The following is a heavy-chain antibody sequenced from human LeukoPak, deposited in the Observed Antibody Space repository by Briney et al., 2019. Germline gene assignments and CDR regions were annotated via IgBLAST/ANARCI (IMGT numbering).Heavy chain of an antibody. J-gene: IGHJ4*02. CDR3: AKGGSGWYFVGY. V-gene: IGHV3-23*01. Sequence: GGSLRLSCAASGFTFNNFAMAWVHQAPGKGLEWVSAISGSGGSTYYADSVKGRFTISRDNSKNTPYLQMNSLRAEDTAVYYCAKGGSGWYFVGYWGQGTLVTVSS. CDR1: GFTFNNFA. CDR2: ISGSGGST. D-gene: IGHD6-19*01.